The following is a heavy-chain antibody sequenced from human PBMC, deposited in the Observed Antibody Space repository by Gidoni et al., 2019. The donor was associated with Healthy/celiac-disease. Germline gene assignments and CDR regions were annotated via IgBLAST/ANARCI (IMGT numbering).Heavy chain of an antibody. J-gene: IGHJ4*02. CDR1: GGSISSSSYY. D-gene: IGHD3-22*01. CDR2: IYYSGST. CDR3: VRDAVVVPFDY. Sequence: QLQLQESGPGLVKPSETLSLTCTVSGGSISSSSYYWGWIRQPPGKGLEWIGSIYYSGSTYYNPSLKSRVTISVDTSKNQFSLKLSSVTAADTAVYYCVRDAVVVPFDYWGQGTLVTVSS. V-gene: IGHV4-39*02.